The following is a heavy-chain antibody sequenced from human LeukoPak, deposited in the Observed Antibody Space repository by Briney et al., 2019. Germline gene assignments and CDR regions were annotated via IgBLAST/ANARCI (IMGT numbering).Heavy chain of an antibody. CDR2: IYSGGST. CDR1: GFTVSSNY. V-gene: IGHV3-53*01. Sequence: GGSLRLSCAASGFTVSSNYMSWVRQAPGKGLEWVSVIYSGGSTYYADSVKGRFTISRDNSMNTLYLQMNSLRAEDTAVYYCARGYYYDSSGYYPYFDYWGQGTLVTVSS. D-gene: IGHD3-22*01. CDR3: ARGYYYDSSGYYPYFDY. J-gene: IGHJ4*02.